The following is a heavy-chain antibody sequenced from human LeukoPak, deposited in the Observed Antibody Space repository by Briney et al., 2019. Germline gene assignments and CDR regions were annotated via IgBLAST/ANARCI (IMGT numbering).Heavy chain of an antibody. CDR3: ARGRHFDSNGYYAAFYFD. CDR2: INPDRGGT. J-gene: IGHJ4*02. D-gene: IGHD3-22*01. V-gene: IGHV1-2*02. CDR1: GYIFIDYY. Sequence: ASVKVSCKASGYIFIDYYIHWVRQAPGQGLEWMGGINPDRGGTKDAQKFQGRVTLTLDTSISTAYMELSRLTSDDRAVYYCARGRHFDSNGYYAAFYFDYGAREPWSPSPQ.